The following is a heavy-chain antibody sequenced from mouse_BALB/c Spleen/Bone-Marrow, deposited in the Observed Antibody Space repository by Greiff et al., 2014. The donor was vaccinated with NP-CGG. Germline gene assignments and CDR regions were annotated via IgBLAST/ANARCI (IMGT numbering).Heavy chain of an antibody. CDR3: ARNGNCGAWFAN. J-gene: IGHJ3*01. Sequence: EVQLQQSGAELVKPGASVKLSCTASGFNIKDTYMHWVKQRPEQGLEWIGRIDPANGNTKYDPKFQGKSTITADTSSNTAYQQLSSLTSEDTAVYYCARNGNCGAWFANWGQGTLVTVSA. CDR1: GFNIKDTY. CDR2: IDPANGNT. V-gene: IGHV14-3*02. D-gene: IGHD2-1*01.